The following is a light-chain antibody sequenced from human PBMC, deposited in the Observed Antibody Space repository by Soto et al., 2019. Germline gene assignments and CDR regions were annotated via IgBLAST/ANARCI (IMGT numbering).Light chain of an antibody. CDR1: QSLSSTY. V-gene: IGKV3-20*01. CDR3: QQYNNWPPYT. Sequence: EIVLTQSPGTLSLSPGDRATLSCRASQSLSSTYLAWYQQKPGQAPRLLIYGTSSRATGIPDRFSGSGSGTDFTLTISRLEPEDFAVYYCQQYNNWPPYTFGQGTKVDIK. J-gene: IGKJ2*01. CDR2: GTS.